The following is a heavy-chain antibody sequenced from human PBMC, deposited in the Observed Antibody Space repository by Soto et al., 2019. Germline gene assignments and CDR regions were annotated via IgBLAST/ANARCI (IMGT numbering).Heavy chain of an antibody. CDR2: VNPSGGST. J-gene: IGHJ5*02. Sequence: ASVKVSCKASGYTFTSYYMHWVRQAPGQGLEWMGIVNPSGGSTSYAQKFQGRVTMTRDTSTSTVYMELSSLRSEDTAVYYCARLGRYSSSWDYWFDPWGQGTLVTVSS. V-gene: IGHV1-46*01. CDR1: GYTFTSYY. D-gene: IGHD6-13*01. CDR3: ARLGRYSSSWDYWFDP.